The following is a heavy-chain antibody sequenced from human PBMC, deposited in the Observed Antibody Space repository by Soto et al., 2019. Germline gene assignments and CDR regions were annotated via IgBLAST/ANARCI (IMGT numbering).Heavy chain of an antibody. CDR1: GGSISSYY. CDR3: ARNNYGSGSTYIDY. Sequence: QVQLQESGPGLVKPSETLSLTCTVSGGSISSYYWSWIRQPPGKGLEWIGYIYYSGSTNYNPSLKSRVTISVDTSKNQSTLKLTSMTAADTAVYYCARNNYGSGSTYIDYWGKGTLVTVSS. CDR2: IYYSGST. J-gene: IGHJ4*02. V-gene: IGHV4-59*08. D-gene: IGHD3-10*01.